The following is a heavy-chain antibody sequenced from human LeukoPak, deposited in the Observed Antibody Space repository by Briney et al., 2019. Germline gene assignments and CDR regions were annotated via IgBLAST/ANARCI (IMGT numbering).Heavy chain of an antibody. Sequence: SETLSLTCTVSGGSISSSSYYWGWIRQPPGKGLEWIGSIYYSGSTYYNPSLKSRVTISVDTSKNQFSLKLSSVTAADTAVYYCAREGERELDYWGQGTLVTVSS. CDR3: AREGERELDY. J-gene: IGHJ4*02. CDR2: IYYSGST. D-gene: IGHD3-10*01. CDR1: GGSISSSSYY. V-gene: IGHV4-39*07.